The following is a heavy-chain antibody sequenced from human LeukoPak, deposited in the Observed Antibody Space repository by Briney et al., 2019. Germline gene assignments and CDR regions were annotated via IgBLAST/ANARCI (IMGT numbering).Heavy chain of an antibody. J-gene: IGHJ5*02. Sequence: SVKVSCKASGGTFSSYAISWVRQAPGQGLEWMGGIIPIFGTANYAQKFQGRVTITADKSTSTAYMELSSLRSEDTAVYYCGYSGKINWFDPWGQGTLVTVSS. CDR3: GYSGKINWFDP. D-gene: IGHD5-12*01. CDR1: GGTFSSYA. CDR2: IIPIFGTA. V-gene: IGHV1-69*06.